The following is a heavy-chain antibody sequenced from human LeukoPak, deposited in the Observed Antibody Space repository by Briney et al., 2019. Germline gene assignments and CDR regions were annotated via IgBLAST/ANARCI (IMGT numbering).Heavy chain of an antibody. V-gene: IGHV4-59*01. CDR1: GGSISGYF. Sequence: SETLSLTCTVSGGSISGYFWSWIRQAPGRGLEWIGYIYHSGSTNCNPSLKSRVTISVDTSKDQFSLKLNSVTAADTAVYFCARSYSSARSDYWGQGTLVTVSS. J-gene: IGHJ4*02. CDR3: ARSYSSARSDY. D-gene: IGHD6-19*01. CDR2: IYHSGST.